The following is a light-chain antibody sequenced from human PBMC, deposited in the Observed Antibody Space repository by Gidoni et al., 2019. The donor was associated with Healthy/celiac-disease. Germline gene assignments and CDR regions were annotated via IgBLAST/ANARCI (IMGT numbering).Light chain of an antibody. V-gene: IGKV3-15*01. J-gene: IGKJ1*01. CDR2: GAS. CDR1: QNVSSN. CDR3: QQYNNWPPWT. Sequence: EIVMTQSPATLSVSPGESATLSCRASQNVSSNLAWYQQKPGQAPRLLIYGASTRATGIPARFSGSGSGTEFTLTISSLQYEDFAVYYCQQYNNWPPWTFXQXTKVEIK.